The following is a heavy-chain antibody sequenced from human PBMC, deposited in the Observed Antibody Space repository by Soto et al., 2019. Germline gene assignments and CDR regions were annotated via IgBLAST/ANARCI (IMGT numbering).Heavy chain of an antibody. Sequence: EVQLLESGGGLFQPGGSLRLSCAASRFTFSGYSMSWVRLAPGKGLAWVSGISGSGGSTYYADSVKGRFTISRDNSESTLFLQMNSLRAEDTALYYCAKSYGDTWKHYYFDYWGQGTLVTVSS. V-gene: IGHV3-23*01. J-gene: IGHJ4*02. D-gene: IGHD3-3*02. CDR2: ISGSGGST. CDR1: RFTFSGYS. CDR3: AKSYGDTWKHYYFDY.